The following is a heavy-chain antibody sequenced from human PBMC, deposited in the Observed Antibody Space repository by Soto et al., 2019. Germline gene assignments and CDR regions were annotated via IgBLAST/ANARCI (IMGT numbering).Heavy chain of an antibody. Sequence: DVQLVESGGGLIQPGESLRLSCAAFGLTISGKKYVAWVRQAPGKGLEWVSALYDVDGSFYADSVTGRFTTPRDSSKTTVYLQMNDLRPDDTAVYYCATWHEREHAFDVWGQGTTVTISS. J-gene: IGHJ3*01. D-gene: IGHD1-1*01. CDR2: LYDVDGS. V-gene: IGHV3-53*01. CDR3: ATWHEREHAFDV. CDR1: GLTISGKKY.